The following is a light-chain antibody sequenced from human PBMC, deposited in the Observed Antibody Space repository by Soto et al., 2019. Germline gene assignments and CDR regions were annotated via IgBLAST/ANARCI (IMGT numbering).Light chain of an antibody. Sequence: DIQMTQSPSTLSASLGDRVTITCRASRNIERWLAWYQQKPGKAPRLLIYHASTLETGVPSRCIGCSERTGLTLNISSVQQDDNATYYCGQCANYWAFGQGTKVE. J-gene: IGKJ1*01. CDR2: HAS. CDR1: RNIERW. V-gene: IGKV1-5*01. CDR3: GQCANYWA.